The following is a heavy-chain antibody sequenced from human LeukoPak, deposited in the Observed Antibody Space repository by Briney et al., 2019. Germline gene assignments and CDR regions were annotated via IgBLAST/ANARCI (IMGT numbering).Heavy chain of an antibody. J-gene: IGHJ4*02. Sequence: GGSLRLSCTASGSSFNTYYMSWVRRAPGEGLEWVANIGQDGNEKNYVDSVKGRFTISRDNAKNSVFLQMNSLRAEDTAVYYCATDRQPSRYLGLWSWGPGTRVTVS. V-gene: IGHV3-7*01. CDR2: IGQDGNEK. CDR1: GSSFNTYY. D-gene: IGHD3-10*01. CDR3: ATDRQPSRYLGLWS.